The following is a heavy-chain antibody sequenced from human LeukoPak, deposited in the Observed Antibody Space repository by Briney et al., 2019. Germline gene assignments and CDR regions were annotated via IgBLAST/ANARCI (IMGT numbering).Heavy chain of an antibody. D-gene: IGHD2/OR15-2a*01. V-gene: IGHV3-21*01. Sequence: NPGGSLRLSCAASGFTFSSYSMNWVRQAPGKGLEWVSSISSSSSYIYYADSVKGRFTISRDNAKNSLYPQMNSLRAGDTAVYYCARGLLETTTSYFDYWGQGTLVTVSS. CDR2: ISSSSSYI. J-gene: IGHJ4*02. CDR3: ARGLLETTTSYFDY. CDR1: GFTFSSYS.